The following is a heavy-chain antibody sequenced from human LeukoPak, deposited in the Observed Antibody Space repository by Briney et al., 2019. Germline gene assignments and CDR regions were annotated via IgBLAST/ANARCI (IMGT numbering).Heavy chain of an antibody. Sequence: SETLSLTCAVYGGSFSGYYWSWIRQPPGKGLEWIEEINHSESTNYNPSLKSRVTISVDTSKNQFSLKLSSVTAADTAVYYCASFDDYTYDYWGQGTLVTVSS. CDR3: ASFDDYTYDY. CDR2: INHSEST. D-gene: IGHD3-16*01. V-gene: IGHV4-34*01. J-gene: IGHJ4*02. CDR1: GGSFSGYY.